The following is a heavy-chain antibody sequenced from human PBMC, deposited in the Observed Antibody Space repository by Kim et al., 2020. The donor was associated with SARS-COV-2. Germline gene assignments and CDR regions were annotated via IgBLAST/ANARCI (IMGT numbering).Heavy chain of an antibody. CDR2: ISSSGSTI. Sequence: GGSLRLSCAASGFTFSSYEMNWVRQAPGKGLEWVSYISSSGSTIYYADSVKGRFTISRDNAKNSLYLQMNSLRAEDTAVYYCARDPGIAAAVTSGGPEDYGMDVWGQGTTVTVSS. CDR3: ARDPGIAAAVTSGGPEDYGMDV. CDR1: GFTFSSYE. J-gene: IGHJ6*02. D-gene: IGHD6-13*01. V-gene: IGHV3-48*03.